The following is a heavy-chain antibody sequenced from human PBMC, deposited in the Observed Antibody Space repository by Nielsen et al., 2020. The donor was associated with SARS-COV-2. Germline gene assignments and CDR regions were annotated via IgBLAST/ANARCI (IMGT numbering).Heavy chain of an antibody. CDR2: INPSGGST. Sequence: WVRQAPGQGLEWVGIINPSGGSTSYAQKFQGRVTMTRDTSTSTVYMELSSLRSEDTAVYYCARGLVGATTMGYYFDYWGQGTLVTVSS. V-gene: IGHV1-46*01. J-gene: IGHJ4*02. D-gene: IGHD1-26*01. CDR3: ARGLVGATTMGYYFDY.